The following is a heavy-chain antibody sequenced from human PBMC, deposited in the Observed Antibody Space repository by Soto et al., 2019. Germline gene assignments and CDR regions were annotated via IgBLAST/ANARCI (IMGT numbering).Heavy chain of an antibody. CDR1: GGSCTTYC. D-gene: IGHD3-22*01. CDR2: IYPSDSDT. V-gene: IGHV5-51*01. Sequence: PWESLKISCNVSGGSCTTYCSAWVRQMPGKGLEWMGFIYPSDSDTRYSPSFQGQVTISADKSISTAYLQWSSLKASDTAMYYCARPIGALSTTDFTFWGQGTLVTVSS. CDR3: ARPIGALSTTDFTF. J-gene: IGHJ4*01.